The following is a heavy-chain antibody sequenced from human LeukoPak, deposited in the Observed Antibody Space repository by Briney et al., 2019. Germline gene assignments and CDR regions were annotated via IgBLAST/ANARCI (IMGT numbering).Heavy chain of an antibody. Sequence: PSETLSLTCTVSGGSISSYYWSWIRQPPGKGLEWIGYIYYSGSTNYNPSLKSRVTISVDTSKNQFSLKLSSVTAADTAVYYCARDPEGYSYGYGWFDPWGQGTLVTVSS. CDR1: GGSISSYY. CDR3: ARDPEGYSYGYGWFDP. CDR2: IYYSGST. D-gene: IGHD5-18*01. J-gene: IGHJ5*02. V-gene: IGHV4-59*01.